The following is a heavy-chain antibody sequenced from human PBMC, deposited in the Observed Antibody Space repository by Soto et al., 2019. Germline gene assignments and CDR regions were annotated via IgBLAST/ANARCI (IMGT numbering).Heavy chain of an antibody. CDR3: AKFRSSTEVGY. Sequence: GGSLRLSCAASGFTFSSYATSWVRQAPGKGLEWVSAISGSGGSTYYADSVKGRFTISRDNSKNTLYLQMNSLRAEDTAVYHCAKFRSSTEVGYWGQGTLVTVSS. CDR1: GFTFSSYA. D-gene: IGHD6-6*01. CDR2: ISGSGGST. V-gene: IGHV3-23*01. J-gene: IGHJ4*02.